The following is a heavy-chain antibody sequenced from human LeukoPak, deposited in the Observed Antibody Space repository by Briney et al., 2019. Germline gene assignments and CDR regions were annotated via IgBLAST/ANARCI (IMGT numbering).Heavy chain of an antibody. V-gene: IGHV1-8*01. CDR1: VYTFTIYD. J-gene: IGHJ4*02. CDR3: ARGAPGSYCSGGSCPYFDY. CDR2: VNPNSGHT. Sequence: ASVTVSLTSSVYTFTIYDINWVRQATGQGLGWVGWVNPNSGHTGYAQKFQGRVTMTRNTSISTAYMELSSLRSEDTAVYYCARGAPGSYCSGGSCPYFDYWGQGTLVSVSS. D-gene: IGHD2-15*01.